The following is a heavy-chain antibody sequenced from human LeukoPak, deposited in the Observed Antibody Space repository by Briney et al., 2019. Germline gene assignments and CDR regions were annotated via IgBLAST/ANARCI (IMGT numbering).Heavy chain of an antibody. D-gene: IGHD3-9*01. CDR1: RFTFSNYA. V-gene: IGHV3-23*01. J-gene: IGHJ5*01. CDR2: ITDDGDKT. CDR3: ARILTGFYDS. Sequence: GGSLRLSCAASRFTFSNYAMTWVRQAPGKGLEWVSDITDDGDKTFYADSVNGRFTISRDNSKNTLYLQMNSLRAEDTAIYYCARILTGFYDSWGQGTLVTVSS.